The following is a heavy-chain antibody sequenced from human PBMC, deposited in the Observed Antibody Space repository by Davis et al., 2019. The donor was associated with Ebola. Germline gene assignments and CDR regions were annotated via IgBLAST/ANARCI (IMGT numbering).Heavy chain of an antibody. J-gene: IGHJ6*02. CDR3: AKQWLGWARGMDV. Sequence: EESLKISCKGSGYSFTGYWIGWVRQMPGKGLEWMGIIYPGDSDTRYSPSFQGQVTITADKTISTAYLQWSSLKASDTAMYYCAKQWLGWARGMDVWGQGTTVTVSS. CDR2: IYPGDSDT. CDR1: GYSFTGYW. V-gene: IGHV5-51*01. D-gene: IGHD6-19*01.